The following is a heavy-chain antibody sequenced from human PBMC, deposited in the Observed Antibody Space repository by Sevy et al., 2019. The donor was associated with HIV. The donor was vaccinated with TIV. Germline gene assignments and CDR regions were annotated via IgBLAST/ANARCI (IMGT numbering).Heavy chain of an antibody. Sequence: GGSLRLSCAASGFTFSSYPMHWVRQAPGKGLEWVSFISFDGTDKYYADSGKGGFTITRDNSKNTLFLQMNSLRAEDTAFYYCVRETTMLPRGAFDFWGQGTMVTVSS. D-gene: IGHD3-10*01. CDR1: GFTFSSYP. CDR3: VRETTMLPRGAFDF. J-gene: IGHJ3*01. V-gene: IGHV3-30-3*01. CDR2: ISFDGTDK.